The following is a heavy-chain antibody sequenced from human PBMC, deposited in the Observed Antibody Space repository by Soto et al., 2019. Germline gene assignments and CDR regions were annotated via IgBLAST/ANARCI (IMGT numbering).Heavy chain of an antibody. V-gene: IGHV1-69*01. D-gene: IGHD3-10*01. CDR1: GGTFSSYA. Sequence: QVQLVQSGAEVKKPGSSVKVSCKASGGTFSSYAISWVRQAPGQGLEWMGGIIPIFGTANYAQKFQGRVTITADESTSTAYMELSSLGSEDTAVYYCAPIPGGLRRTDPTPVDYWGQGTLVTVSS. J-gene: IGHJ4*02. CDR2: IIPIFGTA. CDR3: APIPGGLRRTDPTPVDY.